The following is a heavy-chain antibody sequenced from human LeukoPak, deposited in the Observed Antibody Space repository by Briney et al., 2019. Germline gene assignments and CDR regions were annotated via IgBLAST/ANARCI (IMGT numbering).Heavy chain of an antibody. CDR2: INPNSGGT. CDR1: GYTYTGYY. CDR3: ASGGYVYYYYYMDV. D-gene: IGHD3-10*02. Sequence: ASVKVSCKASGYTYTGYYMHWVRQAPGQGLEWMGRINPNSGGTNYAQKFQGRVTMTRDTSISTAYMELSRLRSDDTAVYYCASGGYVYYYYYMDVWGKGTTVTVSS. V-gene: IGHV1-2*06. J-gene: IGHJ6*03.